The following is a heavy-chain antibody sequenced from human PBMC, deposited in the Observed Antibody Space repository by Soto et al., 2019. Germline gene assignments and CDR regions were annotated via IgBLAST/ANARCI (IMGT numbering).Heavy chain of an antibody. CDR1: GGSISSGEYY. CDR2: IYYSGST. V-gene: IGHV4-30-4*02. CDR3: AAAPRY. D-gene: IGHD2-15*01. J-gene: IGHJ4*02. Sequence: SETLSLTCTVSGGSISSGEYYWSWIRQPPGKGLEWIGYIYYSGSTYYNPSLKSRVTMLIDMSKNQFSLKLTSVSAADTAVYYCAAAPRYWGQGILVTVSS.